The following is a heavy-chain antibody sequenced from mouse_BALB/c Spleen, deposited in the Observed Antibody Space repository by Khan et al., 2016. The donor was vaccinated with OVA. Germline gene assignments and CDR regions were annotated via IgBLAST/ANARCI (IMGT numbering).Heavy chain of an antibody. V-gene: IGHV1-80*01. CDR3: ARYYGSRFAY. Sequence: QVQLQQSGAELVRPGSSVKISCKASGYTFSSSWMNWVKQRPGQGLEWIGQIYPGDGDNNYNGKFKGKATLTADKSSRPAYMQLSSLTAEDSAVYFCARYYGSRFAYWGQGTLVTVSA. D-gene: IGHD1-1*01. CDR2: IYPGDGDN. J-gene: IGHJ3*01. CDR1: GYTFSSSW.